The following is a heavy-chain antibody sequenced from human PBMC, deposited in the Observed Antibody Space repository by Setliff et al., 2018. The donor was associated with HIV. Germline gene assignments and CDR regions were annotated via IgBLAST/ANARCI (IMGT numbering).Heavy chain of an antibody. CDR3: AREVDVLTTSDAFDI. J-gene: IGHJ3*02. V-gene: IGHV4-39*07. CDR1: GGSINDERYY. CDR2: IYQNGRT. Sequence: PSETLSLTCSVSGGSINDERYYWSWIRQPPGKGLEWTGSIYQNGRTYYNPSLKSRLTMSVDTSKNQFSLRLTSVTAADTAIYYCAREVDVLTTSDAFDIWGQGTMVTVSS. D-gene: IGHD2-21*02.